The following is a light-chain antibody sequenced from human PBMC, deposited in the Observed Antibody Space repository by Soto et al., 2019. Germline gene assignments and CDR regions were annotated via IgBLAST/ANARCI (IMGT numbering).Light chain of an antibody. J-gene: IGKJ5*01. CDR2: DAS. CDR1: QGLXSN. V-gene: IGKV3-15*01. CDR3: QQYHNWTST. Sequence: EIVLTQCPGTLSLSPGERATLSCRASQGLXSNFDWHETKPGQAPRVLXYDASTRATGISARLSGSGSGTEFTLTISSLQSEDFAVYYCQQYHNWTSTFGQGTRLEIK.